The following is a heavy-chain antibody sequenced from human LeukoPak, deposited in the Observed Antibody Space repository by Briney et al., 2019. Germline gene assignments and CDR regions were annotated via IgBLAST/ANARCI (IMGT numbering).Heavy chain of an antibody. V-gene: IGHV3-15*01. D-gene: IGHD7-27*01. CDR2: IKSKTDGGTT. CDR1: GFTFSNAW. Sequence: PGGSLRLSCAASGFTFSNAWMSWVRQAPGKGLEWVGRIKSKTDGGTTDYAAPVKGRFTISRDDSKNTLYLQMNSLKTEDTAVYYCTTDPNWGWSIFDYWGQGTLVTVSS. J-gene: IGHJ4*02. CDR3: TTDPNWGWSIFDY.